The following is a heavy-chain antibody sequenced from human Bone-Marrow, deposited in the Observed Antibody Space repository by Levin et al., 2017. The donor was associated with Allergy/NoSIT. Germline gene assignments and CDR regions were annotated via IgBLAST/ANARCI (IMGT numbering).Heavy chain of an antibody. CDR2: FQNSVNT. Sequence: GSLRLSCTVSGGSISSYYWSWIRQPPGKGLEWVGYFQNSVNTNYNPSLEGRVTISVDTSNNQLSLNLNSLTAADTAVYYCARHRYFFGSGSYFHGLDVWGQGTTVTVSS. D-gene: IGHD3-10*01. CDR1: GGSISSYY. CDR3: ARHRYFFGSGSYFHGLDV. V-gene: IGHV4-59*08. J-gene: IGHJ6*02.